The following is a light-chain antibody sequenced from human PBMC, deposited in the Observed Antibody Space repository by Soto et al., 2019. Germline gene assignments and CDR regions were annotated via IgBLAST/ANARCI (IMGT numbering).Light chain of an antibody. CDR2: EVS. CDR1: SSDVGGYNY. V-gene: IGLV2-14*01. J-gene: IGLJ3*02. CDR3: TSCTTNNTWV. Sequence: QSALTQPASVSGSPGQSITISCTGTSSDVGGYNYVSWYQQLPGKAPKLMIYEVSNRPSGVSIRFSGSKSGNTASLTISGLQAEDQADYYCTSCTTNNTWVFGGGTKLTVL.